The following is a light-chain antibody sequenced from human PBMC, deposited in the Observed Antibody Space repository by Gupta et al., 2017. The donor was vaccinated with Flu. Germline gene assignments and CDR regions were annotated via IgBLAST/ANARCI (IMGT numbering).Light chain of an antibody. CDR2: DAS. J-gene: IGKJ4*01. V-gene: IGKV3-11*01. CDR3: LQRSSWLT. CDR1: QGVRYY. Sequence: STGTVSLSPGERATLSCSDSQGVRYYLSWYQQKPGQAPRLLIYDASNRASGVTARFTGSGSGTDFTLTISSLEPEDFAVYYCLQRSSWLTFGGGTKVEMK.